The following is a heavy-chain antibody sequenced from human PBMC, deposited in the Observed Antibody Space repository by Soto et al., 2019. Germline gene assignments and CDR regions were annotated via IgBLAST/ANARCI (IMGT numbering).Heavy chain of an antibody. D-gene: IGHD6-19*01. CDR2: ISGSGGST. V-gene: IGHV3-23*01. J-gene: IGHJ4*02. CDR1: GFTFSSYA. CDR3: AKVGKQWLVRGWYFDY. Sequence: PGGSLRLSCAASGFTFSSYAMSWVRQAPGKGLEWVSAISGSGGSTYYADSVKGRFTISRDNSKNTLYLQMNSLRAEDTAVYYCAKVGKQWLVRGWYFDYWGQGTLVTVSS.